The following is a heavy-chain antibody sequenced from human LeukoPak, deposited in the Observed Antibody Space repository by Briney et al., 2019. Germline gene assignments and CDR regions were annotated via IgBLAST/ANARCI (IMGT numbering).Heavy chain of an antibody. V-gene: IGHV7-4-1*02. Sequence: EASVKVSCKASGYTFTSYAMNWVRQAPGQGLEWMGWINTNTGNPTYAQGFTGRFVFSLDTSVSTAYLQISSLKAEDTAVYYCAREVAAAGIKLKNYYYDSSGYSPKYYFDYWGQGTLVTVSS. D-gene: IGHD3-22*01. CDR3: AREVAAAGIKLKNYYYDSSGYSPKYYFDY. J-gene: IGHJ4*02. CDR2: INTNTGNP. CDR1: GYTFTSYA.